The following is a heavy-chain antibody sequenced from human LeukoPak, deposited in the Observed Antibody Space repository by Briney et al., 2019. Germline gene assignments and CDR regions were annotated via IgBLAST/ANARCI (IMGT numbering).Heavy chain of an antibody. CDR2: IYYSGST. J-gene: IGHJ6*02. CDR3: ARLPGLYGDYDYYYYGMDV. D-gene: IGHD4-17*01. V-gene: IGHV4-59*01. CDR1: GGSFSGYY. Sequence: KASETLSLTCAVYGGSFSGYYWSWIRQPPGKGLEWIGYIYYSGSTNYNPSLKSRVTISVDTSKNQFSLKLSSVTAADTAVYYCARLPGLYGDYDYYYYGMDVWGQGTTVTVSS.